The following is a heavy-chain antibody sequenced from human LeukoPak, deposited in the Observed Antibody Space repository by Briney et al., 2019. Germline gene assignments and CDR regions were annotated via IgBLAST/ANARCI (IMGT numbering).Heavy chain of an antibody. CDR2: IIPIFGTA. D-gene: IGHD3-3*01. J-gene: IGHJ6*02. V-gene: IGHV1-69*01. Sequence: GSSVTVSCKASGGTFSSYAISWVRQAPGQGLEWMGGIIPIFGTANYAQKFQGRVTITADESTSTAYMELSSLRSEDTAVYYCARDLGNDSWSGYLYYYGMDVWGQGTTVTVSS. CDR3: ARDLGNDSWSGYLYYYGMDV. CDR1: GGTFSSYA.